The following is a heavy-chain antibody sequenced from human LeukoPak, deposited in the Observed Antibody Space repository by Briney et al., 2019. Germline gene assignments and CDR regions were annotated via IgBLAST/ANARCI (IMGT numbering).Heavy chain of an antibody. V-gene: IGHV3-30-3*01. CDR3: GGSTLGF. Sequence: GGSLRLSCAASGFTFSSYAMHWVRQAPGKGLEWVAVISYDGSNKYYADSVKGRFTTSRDNSKNTLYLQMNSLRAEDTAVYYCGGSTLGFWGQGTLVTVSS. J-gene: IGHJ4*02. D-gene: IGHD1-26*01. CDR1: GFTFSSYA. CDR2: ISYDGSNK.